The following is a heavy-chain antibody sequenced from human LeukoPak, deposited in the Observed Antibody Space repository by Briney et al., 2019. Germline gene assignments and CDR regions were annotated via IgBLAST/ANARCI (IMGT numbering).Heavy chain of an antibody. CDR2: IYYSGST. J-gene: IGHJ5*02. CDR3: AREVTTVLGFDP. V-gene: IGHV4-30-4*08. D-gene: IGHD1-1*01. Sequence: NPSQTLSLTCTVSGGSISSGDYYWSWISQPPGKGLEWIGYIYYSGSTYYNPSLKSRVTISVDTSKNQFSLKLSSVTAADTAVYYCAREVTTVLGFDPWGQGTLVTVSS. CDR1: GGSISSGDYY.